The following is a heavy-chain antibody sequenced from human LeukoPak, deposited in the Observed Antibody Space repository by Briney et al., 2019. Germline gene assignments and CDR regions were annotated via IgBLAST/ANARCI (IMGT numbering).Heavy chain of an antibody. J-gene: IGHJ6*02. CDR1: GYIFSDYY. CDR2: INPNSGDT. Sequence: GASVTVSCKASGYIFSDYYIQWVRQAPGQGLEWMGWINPNSGDTNFAQKFQGRVTMTRDTSISTASMELSSLRSDDTAVYYCARDFYGSASSKAYYYYYGMDVWGQGTTVTVSS. CDR3: ARDFYGSASSKAYYYYYGMDV. D-gene: IGHD3-10*01. V-gene: IGHV1-2*02.